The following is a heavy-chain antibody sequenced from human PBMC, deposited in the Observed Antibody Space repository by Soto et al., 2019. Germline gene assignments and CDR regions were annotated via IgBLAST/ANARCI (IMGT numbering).Heavy chain of an antibody. CDR1: GFTFSSDW. D-gene: IGHD3-22*01. CDR3: ARDAEYYYDSRFYAFDI. Sequence: GSXSLSCAACGFTFSSDWMSWVRQAPGKWLEWVANIKQDGSEKYYVGSVKGRFTISRDNAKNSLYLQMNSLRAEDTAVYYCARDAEYYYDSRFYAFDIWGQGTMVTVSS. V-gene: IGHV3-7*01. CDR2: IKQDGSEK. J-gene: IGHJ3*02.